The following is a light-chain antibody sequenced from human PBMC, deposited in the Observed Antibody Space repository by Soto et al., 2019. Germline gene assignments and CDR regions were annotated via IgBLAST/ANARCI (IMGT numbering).Light chain of an antibody. V-gene: IGKV3-15*01. Sequence: EIVMTQSPATLSVSPGDRATLSCRASQSVSSNLVWYQQKPGQAPRLLIYDASTRATGIPARFSGSGSGTEFTLTISSLQSEDFAVYHCQQRNNWPRTFGQGTKVDIK. CDR3: QQRNNWPRT. J-gene: IGKJ1*01. CDR2: DAS. CDR1: QSVSSN.